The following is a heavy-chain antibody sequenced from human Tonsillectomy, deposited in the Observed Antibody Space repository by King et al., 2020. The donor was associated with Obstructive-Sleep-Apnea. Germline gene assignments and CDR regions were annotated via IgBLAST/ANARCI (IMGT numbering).Heavy chain of an antibody. D-gene: IGHD2/OR15-2a*01. CDR3: ARLSATAVLPPVKFYWYFDL. J-gene: IGHJ2*01. CDR2: IRGSGKTI. V-gene: IGHV3-11*01. CDR1: GFTFSDYY. Sequence: VQLVESGGGLVKPGGSLRLSCGASGFTFSDYYMSWIRQAPGKGLEWISHIRGSGKTIYYADSVSGRFTISRDHAKNSLFLQMNSLRVEDTAVYYCARLSATAVLPPVKFYWYFDLWGRGTLVTVSP.